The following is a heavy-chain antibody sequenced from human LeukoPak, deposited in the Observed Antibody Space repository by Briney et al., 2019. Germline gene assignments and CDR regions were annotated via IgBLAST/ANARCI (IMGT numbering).Heavy chain of an antibody. CDR1: GFTFSSYA. V-gene: IGHV3-30*04. D-gene: IGHD3-9*01. Sequence: QPGRSLRLSCAASGFTFSSYAMHWVRQAPGKGLEWVAVISYDGSNKYYADSVKGRFTISRDNSKNTLYLQMNSLRAEDTAVYYCAREGSPRYFDWLLGTNRGFDYWGQGTLVTVSS. CDR2: ISYDGSNK. CDR3: AREGSPRYFDWLLGTNRGFDY. J-gene: IGHJ4*02.